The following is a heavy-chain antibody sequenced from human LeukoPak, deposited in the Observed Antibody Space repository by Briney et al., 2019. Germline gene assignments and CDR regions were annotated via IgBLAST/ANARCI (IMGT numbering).Heavy chain of an antibody. J-gene: IGHJ5*02. CDR2: ISYDGSNK. V-gene: IGHV3-30*18. D-gene: IGHD3-22*01. CDR1: GFTFSIYG. Sequence: GGSLRLSCAASGFTFSIYGMHWVRQAPGKGLEWVAVISYDGSNKYYADSVKGRFTISRDNSKNTLYLQMNSLRAEDTAVYYCAKDLDYYDNWFDPWGQGTLVTVSS. CDR3: AKDLDYYDNWFDP.